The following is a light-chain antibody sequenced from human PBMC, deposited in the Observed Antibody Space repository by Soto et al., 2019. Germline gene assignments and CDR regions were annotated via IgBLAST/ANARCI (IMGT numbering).Light chain of an antibody. V-gene: IGLV1-51*01. CDR3: GTWDSNLSAGV. CDR2: DNT. Sequence: QSVLTQPPSVSAAPGQKVTISCSGGSSNIGNKYVSWYQQVPGTAPKLLIYDNTKRPSGIPDRFSGSKSGTSATLGITGLQTGDEADYYCGTWDSNLSAGVFGGGTKLTVL. CDR1: SSNIGNKY. J-gene: IGLJ2*01.